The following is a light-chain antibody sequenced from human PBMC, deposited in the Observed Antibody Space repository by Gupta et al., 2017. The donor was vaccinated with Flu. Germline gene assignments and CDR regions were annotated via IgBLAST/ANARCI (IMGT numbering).Light chain of an antibody. CDR1: QNVDSSF. CDR2: STS. CDR3: KQSRQSQQEEYI. Sequence: ETVLTQSPDTLSLSPGERATLSCRANQNVDSSFLAWYQHKPGQAPRLLIYSTSRRANGIAGRFSGRGHWGDCAIPISILEPEECEVYYCKQSRQSQQEEYIFGHGTKVYVK. J-gene: IGKJ3*01. V-gene: IGKV3-20*01.